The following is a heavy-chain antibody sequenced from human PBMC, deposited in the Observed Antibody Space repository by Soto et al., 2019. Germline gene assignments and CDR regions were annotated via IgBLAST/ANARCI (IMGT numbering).Heavy chain of an antibody. J-gene: IGHJ4*02. CDR3: AHSASYTSTGFSLDQ. Sequence: SGPTLGNPTQTLRLTCTFSGFSLTTSGVGVGWIRQPPGKALEWLALIYWNDVKRYSPSLKRRLTITKDTSKNQVVLTVTNMDPVDTEPYSCAHSASYTSTGFSLDQWGQGTLVTVSS. V-gene: IGHV2-5*01. CDR2: IYWNDVK. D-gene: IGHD2-2*02. CDR1: GFSLTTSGVG.